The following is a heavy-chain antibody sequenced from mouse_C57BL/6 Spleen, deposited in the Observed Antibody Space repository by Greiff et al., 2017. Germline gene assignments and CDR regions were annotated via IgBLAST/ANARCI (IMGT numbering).Heavy chain of an antibody. CDR3: ARGDYAAMDY. D-gene: IGHD2-4*01. Sequence: QVQLQQSGAELAKPGASVKLSCKASGYTFTSYWMHWVKQRPGQGLEWIGYINPSSGYTKYNQKFKDKATLTADKSSITAYMQLSSLTHEDSAVYYCARGDYAAMDYWGQGTSVTVSS. J-gene: IGHJ4*01. V-gene: IGHV1-7*01. CDR2: INPSSGYT. CDR1: GYTFTSYW.